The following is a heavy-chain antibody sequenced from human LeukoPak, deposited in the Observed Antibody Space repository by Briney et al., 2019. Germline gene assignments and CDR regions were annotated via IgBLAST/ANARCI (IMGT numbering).Heavy chain of an antibody. V-gene: IGHV3-15*01. CDR1: GFTFSNAW. Sequence: PGGSLRLSWAASGFTFSNAWMSWVRRAPGRRLEWGGRMKSKTDGGATDCAAPVKGRFTISRDDSKNTLYLQMNSLKTEDTAVYYCTTDRSVLGIRTDYWGQGTLVTVSS. CDR2: MKSKTDGGAT. CDR3: TTDRSVLGIRTDY. J-gene: IGHJ4*02. D-gene: IGHD1-14*01.